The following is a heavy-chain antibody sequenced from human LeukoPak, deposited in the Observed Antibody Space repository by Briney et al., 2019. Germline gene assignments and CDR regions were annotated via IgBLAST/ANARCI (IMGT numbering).Heavy chain of an antibody. J-gene: IGHJ4*02. D-gene: IGHD4-23*01. CDR2: ISSSSSYI. V-gene: IGHV3-21*01. CDR3: ASGNTVVTPMDY. CDR1: GFTFSSYE. Sequence: GGSLRLSCAASGFTFSSYEMNWVRQAPGKGLEWVSSISSSSSYIYYADSVKGRFTISRDNAKNSLYLQMNSLRAEDTAVYYCASGNTVVTPMDYWGQGTLVTVSS.